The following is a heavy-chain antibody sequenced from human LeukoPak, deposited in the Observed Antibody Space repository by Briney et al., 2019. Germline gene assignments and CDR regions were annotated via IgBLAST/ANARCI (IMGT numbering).Heavy chain of an antibody. Sequence: KPSETLSLTCTVSGGSISSSSYYWGWIRQPPGKGLEWIGSIYYSGSTYYNPSLKGRVTISVDTSKNQFSLKLSSVTAADTAVYYCARETDYGDYLGYFDYWGQGTLVTVSS. CDR1: GGSISSSSYY. J-gene: IGHJ4*02. CDR3: ARETDYGDYLGYFDY. CDR2: IYYSGST. D-gene: IGHD4-17*01. V-gene: IGHV4-39*02.